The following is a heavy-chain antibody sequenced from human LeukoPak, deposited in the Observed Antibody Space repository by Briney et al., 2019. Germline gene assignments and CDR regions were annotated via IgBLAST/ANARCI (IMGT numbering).Heavy chain of an antibody. J-gene: IGHJ4*02. CDR3: AREKSGSQLFDY. CDR2: IYNSGST. V-gene: IGHV4-59*01. D-gene: IGHD3-10*01. Sequence: SETLSLTCTVSGGSISSYYWSWIRQPPGKGLEWIGYIYNSGSTNYNPSLKGRVTISIDTPKNQFSLKLSSVTAADTAVYYCAREKSGSQLFDYWGQGTLVPASS. CDR1: GGSISSYY.